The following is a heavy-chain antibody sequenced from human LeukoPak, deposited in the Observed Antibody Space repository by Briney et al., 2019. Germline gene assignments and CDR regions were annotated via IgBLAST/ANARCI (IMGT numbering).Heavy chain of an antibody. J-gene: IGHJ4*02. CDR2: INTNTGNP. CDR1: GYTFTSFA. V-gene: IGHV7-4-1*02. CDR3: ATSGGHLAVAGCYYFDY. D-gene: IGHD6-19*01. Sequence: GASVKVSCKASGYTFTSFAMNWVRQAPGQGLEWMGWINTNTGNPTYAQGFTGRFVFSLDTSVGTAYLQISSLKAEDTAVYYCATSGGHLAVAGCYYFDYWGQGTLVTVSS.